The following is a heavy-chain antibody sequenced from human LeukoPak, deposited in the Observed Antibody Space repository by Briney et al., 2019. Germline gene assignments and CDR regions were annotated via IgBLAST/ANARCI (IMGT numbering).Heavy chain of an antibody. CDR2: INHSGST. CDR3: ARGSSRRYYYGMDV. Sequence: SETLSLTCAVYGGSSSGYYWSWIRQPPGKGLEWIGEINHSGSTNYNPSLKSRVTISVDTSKNQFSLKLSSVTAADTAVYYCARGSSRRYYYGMDVWGKGTTVTVSS. V-gene: IGHV4-34*01. CDR1: GGSSSGYY. D-gene: IGHD6-13*01. J-gene: IGHJ6*04.